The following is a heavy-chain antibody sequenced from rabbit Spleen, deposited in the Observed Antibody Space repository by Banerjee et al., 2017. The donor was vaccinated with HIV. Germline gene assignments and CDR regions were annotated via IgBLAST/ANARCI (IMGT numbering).Heavy chain of an antibody. Sequence: QQQLEESGGGLVKPEGSLTLTCTASGFSFNTNYWICWVRQAPGKGLELIECIYANSGGACYASWAKGRFTITRSTSLNTVTLQMTSLTAADAARYFCARDSSSNFSSYGMDLWGPGTLVTVS. CDR2: IYANSGGA. CDR3: ARDSSSNFSSYGMDL. V-gene: IGHV1S43*01. D-gene: IGHD1-1*01. J-gene: IGHJ6*01. CDR1: GFSFNTNYW.